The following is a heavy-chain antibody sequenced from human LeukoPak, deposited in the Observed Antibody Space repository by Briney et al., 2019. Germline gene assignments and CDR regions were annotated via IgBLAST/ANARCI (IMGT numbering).Heavy chain of an antibody. D-gene: IGHD6-19*01. CDR1: GGTFSSYA. J-gene: IGHJ4*02. CDR2: IIPIFGIA. CDR3: ARLPPPYSSGWLDY. V-gene: IGHV1-69*04. Sequence: GASVKVSCKASGGTFSSYAISWVRQAPGQGLEWMGRIIPIFGIANYAQKFQGRVTITADKSTSTAYMELSSLRSEDTAVYYCARLPPPYSSGWLDYWGQGTLVTVSS.